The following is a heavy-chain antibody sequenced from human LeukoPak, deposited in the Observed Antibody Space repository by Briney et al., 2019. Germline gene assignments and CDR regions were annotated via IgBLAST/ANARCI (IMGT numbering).Heavy chain of an antibody. V-gene: IGHV4-34*01. D-gene: IGHD3-9*01. CDR3: ARGKLIRYFDWLSRQFDY. CDR2: INHSGST. J-gene: IGHJ4*02. Sequence: SETLSLTCAVYGGSFSGYYWSWIRQPPGKGLEWIGEINHSGSTNYNPSLKSRVTTSVDTSENQFSLKLSSVTAADTAVYYCARGKLIRYFDWLSRQFDYWGQGTLVTVSS. CDR1: GGSFSGYY.